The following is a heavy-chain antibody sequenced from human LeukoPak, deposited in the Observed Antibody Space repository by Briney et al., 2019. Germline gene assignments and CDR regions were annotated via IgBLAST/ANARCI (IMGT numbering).Heavy chain of an antibody. Sequence: GGSLRLSCAASGFAVSSKYMNWVRQAPGKGLEWVTVIYLDGRADYADSVKGRFTISSDNSKNTVYLQMNSLTDEDTAVYYCARDAETSLANWGQGTLVTVSP. CDR1: GFAVSSKY. CDR2: IYLDGRA. V-gene: IGHV3-66*01. J-gene: IGHJ4*02. CDR3: ARDAETSLAN. D-gene: IGHD5-24*01.